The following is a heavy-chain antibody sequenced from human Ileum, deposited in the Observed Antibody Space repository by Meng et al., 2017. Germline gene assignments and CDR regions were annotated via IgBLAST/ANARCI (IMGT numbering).Heavy chain of an antibody. J-gene: IGHJ4*02. CDR1: GYTFTNYY. Sequence: QVQLVQSGAELKKPGASVKVSCTASGYTFTNYYMHWVRQAPGQGPEWMGIIKPTGGATTYAQKFQGRVTMTRDTSTSTVYMELSSLRSEDTAMYYCARVLVPSIKTPIHYWGQGTLVTVSS. CDR3: ARVLVPSIKTPIHY. V-gene: IGHV1-46*01. D-gene: IGHD3-3*02. CDR2: IKPTGGAT.